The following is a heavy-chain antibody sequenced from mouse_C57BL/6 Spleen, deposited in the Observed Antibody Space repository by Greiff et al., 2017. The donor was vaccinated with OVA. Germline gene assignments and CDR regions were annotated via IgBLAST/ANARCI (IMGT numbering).Heavy chain of an antibody. D-gene: IGHD3-2*02. CDR3: VTAQATAY. J-gene: IGHJ3*01. CDR1: GYTFTSYW. CDR2: INPSNGDT. V-gene: IGHV1-53*01. Sequence: VQLQQPGTELVNPGASVKLSCKASGYTFTSYWMHWVKQRPGQGLEWIGNINPSNGDTNFNEKFKSKATLTVDKSSSIVYMQLSSLTSEDSAVYYWVTAQATAYWGQGTLVTVSA.